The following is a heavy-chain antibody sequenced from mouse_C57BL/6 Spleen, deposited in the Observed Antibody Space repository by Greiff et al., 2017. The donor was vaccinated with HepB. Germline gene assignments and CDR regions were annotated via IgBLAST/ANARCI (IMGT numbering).Heavy chain of an antibody. J-gene: IGHJ3*01. V-gene: IGHV5-6*01. Sequence: EVQGVESGGDLVKPGGSLKLSCAASGFTFSSYGMSWVRQTPDKRLEWVATISSGGSYTYYPDSVKGRFTISRDNAKNTRYLQMSSLKSEDTAMYYCARGEDYYYVAWFAYWGQGTLVTVSA. D-gene: IGHD1-1*01. CDR1: GFTFSSYG. CDR3: ARGEDYYYVAWFAY. CDR2: ISSGGSYT.